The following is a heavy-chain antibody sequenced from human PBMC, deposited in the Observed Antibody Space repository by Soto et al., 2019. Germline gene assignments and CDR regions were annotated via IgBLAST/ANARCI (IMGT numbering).Heavy chain of an antibody. CDR1: GFTFSSYS. J-gene: IGHJ6*02. Sequence: EVQLVESGGGLVQPGGSLRLSCAASGFTFSSYSMNWVRQAPGKGLEWVSYISSSSSTIYYADSVKGRFTISRDNAKNSLYLHMNSLRDEDTAVYYCARRYEPGVAIYYGMDVWGQGTTVTVSS. CDR2: ISSSSSTI. D-gene: IGHD2-15*01. CDR3: ARRYEPGVAIYYGMDV. V-gene: IGHV3-48*02.